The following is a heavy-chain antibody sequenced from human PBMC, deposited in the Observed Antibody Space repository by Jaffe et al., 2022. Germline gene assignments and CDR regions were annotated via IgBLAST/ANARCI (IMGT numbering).Heavy chain of an antibody. CDR3: AHRRGSGSWRVENWFDP. D-gene: IGHD6-19*01. J-gene: IGHJ5*02. Sequence: QITLKESGPTLVKPTQTLTLTCTFSGFSLSTSGVGVGWIRQPPGKALEWLALIYWDDDKRYSPSLKSRLTITKDTSKNQVVLTMTNMDPVDTATYYCAHRRGSGSWRVENWFDPWGQGTLVTVSS. V-gene: IGHV2-5*02. CDR2: IYWDDDK. CDR1: GFSLSTSGVG.